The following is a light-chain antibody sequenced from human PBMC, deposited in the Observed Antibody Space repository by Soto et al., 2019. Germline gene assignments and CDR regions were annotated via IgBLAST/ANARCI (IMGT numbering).Light chain of an antibody. Sequence: QSVLTQPASVSGSPGQSITISCTGTSSDVGGYNYVSWYQHHPGKAPKVIIYEVSNRPSGVSDRFSASKSGNTASLTISGLQAEDEADYYCTSYTIINTVVFGGGTKLTVL. CDR3: TSYTIINTVV. J-gene: IGLJ2*01. CDR2: EVS. V-gene: IGLV2-14*01. CDR1: SSDVGGYNY.